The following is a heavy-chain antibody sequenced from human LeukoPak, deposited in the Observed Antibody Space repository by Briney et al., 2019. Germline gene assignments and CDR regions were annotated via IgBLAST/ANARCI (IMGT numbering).Heavy chain of an antibody. CDR2: IGHDGHT. D-gene: IGHD5-12*01. V-gene: IGHV4-38-2*02. Sequence: SETLSLTCTVSGYFSTSYYWGWIRQPPGKGLEWSASIGHDGHTYYNASLKSQVTISVDMSRNQFYLRLNSPTAADTAVYYCARQVATKGEWAFDVWGQGTMVTVSS. J-gene: IGHJ3*01. CDR3: ARQVATKGEWAFDV. CDR1: GYFSTSYY.